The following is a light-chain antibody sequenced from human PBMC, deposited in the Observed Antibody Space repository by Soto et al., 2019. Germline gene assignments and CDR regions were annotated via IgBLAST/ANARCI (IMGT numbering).Light chain of an antibody. CDR2: EVS. Sequence: QSALTQPASVSGSPGQSITISCTGTSSDVGGYNYVSWYQQHPGKAPKLMIYEVSNRPSGVSNRFSGSKSGNTASLTISGLQAEDEADYYCSSYTSSSLGPYVVFGGGTKLTVL. CDR3: SSYTSSSLGPYVV. V-gene: IGLV2-14*01. CDR1: SSDVGGYNY. J-gene: IGLJ2*01.